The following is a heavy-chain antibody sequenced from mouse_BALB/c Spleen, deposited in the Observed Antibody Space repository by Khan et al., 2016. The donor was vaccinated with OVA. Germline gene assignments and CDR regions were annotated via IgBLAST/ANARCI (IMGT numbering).Heavy chain of an antibody. J-gene: IGHJ3*01. CDR1: GYTFTTYT. CDR3: AREGAYYRSDGWFSY. Sequence: VQLKESGAELARPGASVKMSCKASGYTFTTYTMHWVKQRPGQGLEWIGYINPSNGYTNYNQKFKDKSTLTADKSSNTAYMQLSSLTSDYSAVYYCAREGAYYRSDGWFSYWGQGTLVTVSA. CDR2: INPSNGYT. D-gene: IGHD2-14*01. V-gene: IGHV1-4*01.